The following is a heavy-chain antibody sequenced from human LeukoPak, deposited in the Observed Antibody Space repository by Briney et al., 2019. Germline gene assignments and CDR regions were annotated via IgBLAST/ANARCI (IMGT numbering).Heavy chain of an antibody. V-gene: IGHV3-30*04. CDR3: ARVGSKYSSSWYILDY. CDR1: GFTFSSYA. CDR2: ISSDGSNK. D-gene: IGHD6-13*01. J-gene: IGHJ4*02. Sequence: GGTLRLSCAASGFTFSSYAMHWVRQAPGKGLEWVAVISSDGSNKYYADSVKGRFTISRGNSKNTLYLQMNSLRAEDTAVYYCARVGSKYSSSWYILDYWGQGTLVTVSS.